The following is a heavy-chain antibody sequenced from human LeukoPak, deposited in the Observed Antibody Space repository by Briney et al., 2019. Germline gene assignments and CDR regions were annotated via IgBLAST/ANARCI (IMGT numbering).Heavy chain of an antibody. Sequence: GGSLRLSCAASGFTFDDCGMSWVRQAPGKGLEWVSGINWNGGSTGYADSVKGRFTISRDNAKNSLYLQMNSLRAEDTALYYCARGDYGGNSDHDAFDIWGQGTMVTVSS. CDR2: INWNGGST. V-gene: IGHV3-20*04. CDR3: ARGDYGGNSDHDAFDI. D-gene: IGHD4-23*01. CDR1: GFTFDDCG. J-gene: IGHJ3*02.